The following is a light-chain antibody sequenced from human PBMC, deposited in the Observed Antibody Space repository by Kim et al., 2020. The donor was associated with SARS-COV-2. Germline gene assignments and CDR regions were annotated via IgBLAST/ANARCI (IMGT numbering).Light chain of an antibody. V-gene: IGLV2-14*03. CDR1: SSDGGGYNQ. CDR3: SSYASSSTPVL. J-gene: IGLJ2*01. Sequence: QSITISWTGNSSDGGGYNQVSWYQQHPGKVPKLMIYDVSYRPSGVSNRFSCSISGNTASLTISGLQAEDEADYYCSSYASSSTPVLFGGGTKVIVL. CDR2: DVS.